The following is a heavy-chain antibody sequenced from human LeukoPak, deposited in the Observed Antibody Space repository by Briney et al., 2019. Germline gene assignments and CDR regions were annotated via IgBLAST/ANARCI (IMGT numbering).Heavy chain of an antibody. D-gene: IGHD3-10*01. V-gene: IGHV1-69*13. CDR1: VDTFSSSA. CDR3: ARGAGILWFGEIRSYYMDV. J-gene: IGHJ6*03. CDR2: NIPIFGTA. Sequence: GASVKISCKAYVDTFSSSAISWVRHTPGQRLEWIGGNIPIFGTANYAQEFQGRVTITADESTSTAYMELSSLRSEDTAVYYCARGAGILWFGEIRSYYMDVWGKGTTVTISS.